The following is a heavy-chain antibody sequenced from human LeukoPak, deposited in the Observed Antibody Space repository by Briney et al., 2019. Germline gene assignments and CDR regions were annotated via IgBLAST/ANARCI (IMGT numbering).Heavy chain of an antibody. V-gene: IGHV1-3*04. CDR3: ARGYSGCFHY. D-gene: IGHD1-26*01. Sequence: ASVKVFCKASGYTFTGYALHWVRQAPGQGLEWMGWINTGSGNTKYSQRFQDRVTITMDTSASTVYMEMNDLGSEDTAVYYCARGYSGCFHYWGQGALVTVSS. CDR2: INTGSGNT. CDR1: GYTFTGYA. J-gene: IGHJ4*02.